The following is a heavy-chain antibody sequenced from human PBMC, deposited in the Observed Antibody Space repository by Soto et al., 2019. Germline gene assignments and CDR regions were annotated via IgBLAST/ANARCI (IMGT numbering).Heavy chain of an antibody. CDR3: TRLETDY. CDR1: GYTFTTHT. Sequence: QVQLVQSGAEVKRPGASVKVFCKASGYTFTTHTMHWVRQAPGQGLEWMGWMNGGNGNTKYSQKFQGRVTFTRDTFASTAYXXXSSLRSEDTAVYYCTRLETDYWGQGTLVTVSS. CDR2: MNGGNGNT. J-gene: IGHJ4*02. V-gene: IGHV1-3*01.